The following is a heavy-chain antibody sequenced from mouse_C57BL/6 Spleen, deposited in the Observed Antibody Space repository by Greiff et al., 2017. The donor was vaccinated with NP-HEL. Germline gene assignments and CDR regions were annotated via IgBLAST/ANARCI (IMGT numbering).Heavy chain of an antibody. D-gene: IGHD1-1*01. V-gene: IGHV2-5*01. CDR2: IWRGGST. CDR3: AKNYYGSSPWYFDV. CDR1: GFSLTSYG. Sequence: VKLQESGPGLVQPSQSLSITCTVSGFSLTSYGVHWVRQSPGKGLEWLGVIWRGGSTDYNAAFMSRLSITKDNSKSQVFFKMNSLQADDTAIYYCAKNYYGSSPWYFDVWGTGTTVTVSS. J-gene: IGHJ1*03.